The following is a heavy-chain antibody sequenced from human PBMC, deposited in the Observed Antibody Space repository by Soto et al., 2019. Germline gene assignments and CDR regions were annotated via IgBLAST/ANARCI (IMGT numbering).Heavy chain of an antibody. CDR2: INHSGST. D-gene: IGHD6-13*01. CDR1: GGSFSGYY. J-gene: IGHJ4*02. Sequence: SETLSLPCAVYGGSFSGYYWSWIRQPPGKGLEWIGEINHSGSTNYNPSLKSRVTISVDTSKNQFSLKLSSVTAADTAVYYCARGLTAAGTRNLDYWGQGTLVTVSS. CDR3: ARGLTAAGTRNLDY. V-gene: IGHV4-34*01.